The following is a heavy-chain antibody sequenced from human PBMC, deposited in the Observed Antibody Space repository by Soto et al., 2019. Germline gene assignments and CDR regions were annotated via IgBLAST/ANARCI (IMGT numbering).Heavy chain of an antibody. Sequence: QSGGSLRLSCAASGFTFSSYGMHWVRQAPGKGLEWVAVISYDGSNKYYADSVKGRFTISRDNSKNTLYLEMNSLSAEDTAVYYCARESEDLTSNFDYWGQGTLVTVSS. J-gene: IGHJ4*02. V-gene: IGHV3-30*03. CDR2: ISYDGSNK. CDR1: GFTFSSYG. CDR3: ARESEDLTSNFDY.